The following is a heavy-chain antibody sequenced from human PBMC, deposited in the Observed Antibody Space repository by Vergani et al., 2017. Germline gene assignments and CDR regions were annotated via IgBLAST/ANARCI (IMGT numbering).Heavy chain of an antibody. D-gene: IGHD3-10*01. V-gene: IGHV4-61*02. CDR2: IYTSGST. Sequence: QVQLQESGPGLVKPSQTLSLTCTVSGGSISSGSYYWSWIRQPAGKGLEWIGRIYTSGSTNYNPSLKSRVTISVDTSKNQFSLKLSSVTAADTAVYYCAGGGGFGEPWDYWGQGTLVTVSS. J-gene: IGHJ4*02. CDR3: AGGGGFGEPWDY. CDR1: GGSISSGSYY.